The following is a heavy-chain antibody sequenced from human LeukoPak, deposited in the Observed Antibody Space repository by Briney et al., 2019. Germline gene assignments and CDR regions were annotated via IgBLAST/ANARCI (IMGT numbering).Heavy chain of an antibody. V-gene: IGHV1-2*02. CDR3: ARDNSYGSLSAFDF. CDR1: GYAFTGYF. CDR2: INPNSGDT. Sequence: ASVKVSCKASGYAFTGYFFHWVRQAPGQGLEWMGWINPNSGDTNYAQKFQGRVTMTRDTSISTAYMDLSRLRDDDTAVYYCARDNSYGSLSAFDFWGQGTVVTVSS. D-gene: IGHD5-18*01. J-gene: IGHJ3*01.